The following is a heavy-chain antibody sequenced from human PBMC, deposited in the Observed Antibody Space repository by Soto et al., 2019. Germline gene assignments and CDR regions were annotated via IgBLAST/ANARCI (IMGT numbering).Heavy chain of an antibody. Sequence: EVRLVESGGGVVKPAGSLRLSCVVSGFTFSDAWLSWVRQAPGKGLEWVGRIKSKADGGTVDYTAPVKGRFTISRDDSRNTLYLQMNSLKTEDTAVYYCNGGSGFDHWGLGTLVTVSS. CDR3: NGGSGFDH. J-gene: IGHJ4*02. CDR2: IKSKADGGTV. CDR1: GFTFSDAW. V-gene: IGHV3-15*01.